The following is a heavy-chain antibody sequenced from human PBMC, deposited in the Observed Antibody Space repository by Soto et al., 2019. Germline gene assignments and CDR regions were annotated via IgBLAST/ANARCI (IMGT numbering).Heavy chain of an antibody. D-gene: IGHD2-15*01. CDR2: IDPSDSYT. CDR3: AGGPTYYYYYGMDV. CDR1: GYSFTSYW. V-gene: IGHV5-10-1*01. Sequence: GGSLKISCKGSGYSFTSYWISWVRQMPGKGLEWMGRIDPSDSYTNYSPSFQGHVTISADKSISTAYLQWSSLKASDTAMYYCAGGPTYYYYYGMDVWGQGTTVTVSS. J-gene: IGHJ6*02.